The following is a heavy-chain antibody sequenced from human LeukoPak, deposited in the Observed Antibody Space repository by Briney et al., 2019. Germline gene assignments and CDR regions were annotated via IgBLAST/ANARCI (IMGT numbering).Heavy chain of an antibody. CDR3: ARDRSGSYPRGYFDY. Sequence: GGSLRLSCAASGFTFSSYSINWVRQAPGKGLEWVSSISSSSSYIYYADSVKGRFTISRDNAKNSLYLQMNSLRAEDTAVYYCARDRSGSYPRGYFDYWGQGTLVTVSS. J-gene: IGHJ4*02. CDR1: GFTFSSYS. D-gene: IGHD1-26*01. CDR2: ISSSSSYI. V-gene: IGHV3-21*01.